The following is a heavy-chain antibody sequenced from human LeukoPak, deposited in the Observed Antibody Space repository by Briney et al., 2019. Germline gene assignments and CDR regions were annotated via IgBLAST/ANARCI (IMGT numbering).Heavy chain of an antibody. Sequence: KRSQTLSLTCAISGDSVSSNSAAWNWIRQSPSRGLEWLGRTYYRSKWYNDYAVSVKSRITINPDTSKNQFSLKLSSVTAADTAVYYCARGVYYGSGSYWWRYYFDYWGQGTLVTVSS. CDR1: GDSVSSNSAA. V-gene: IGHV6-1*01. CDR3: ARGVYYGSGSYWWRYYFDY. J-gene: IGHJ4*02. CDR2: TYYRSKWYN. D-gene: IGHD3-10*01.